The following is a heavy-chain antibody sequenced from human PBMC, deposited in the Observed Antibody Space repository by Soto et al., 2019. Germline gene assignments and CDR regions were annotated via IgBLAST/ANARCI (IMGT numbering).Heavy chain of an antibody. D-gene: IGHD5-18*01. CDR1: GFSFSDYY. V-gene: IGHV3-7*01. J-gene: IGHJ6*02. Sequence: QPGGSLRLSCAASGFSFSDYYMNWIRQAPGKGLEWVANIKKDGSEKYYVDSVKGRFTISRDNAKKSLYLQMNSLRAEDTAVYYCVRDQYQDTGMFHYYFYGMDVWGQGTTVTVSS. CDR2: IKKDGSEK. CDR3: VRDQYQDTGMFHYYFYGMDV.